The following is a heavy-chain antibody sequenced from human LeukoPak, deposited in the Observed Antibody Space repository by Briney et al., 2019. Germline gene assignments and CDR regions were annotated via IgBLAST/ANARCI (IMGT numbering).Heavy chain of an antibody. CDR2: IHPDGSKQ. J-gene: IGHJ4*02. CDR1: GFTFSGKW. CDR3: AREPTLYCGGDCYSDY. Sequence: GGSLRLSCVASGFTFSGKWMSWVRQAPGKGLEWVGNIHPDGSKQYPVDSVKGRFTISRDNAKNSLYLQMNSLRAEDTAVYYCAREPTLYCGGDCYSDYWGQGTLVTVSS. V-gene: IGHV3-7*01. D-gene: IGHD2-21*02.